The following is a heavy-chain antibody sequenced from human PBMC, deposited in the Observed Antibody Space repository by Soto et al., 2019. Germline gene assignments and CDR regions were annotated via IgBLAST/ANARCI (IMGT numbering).Heavy chain of an antibody. V-gene: IGHV5-51*01. Sequence: PGESRKISCKTSGDSFTADWIGWVRQLPGKGLEWMGVIYPGDSRTRYRPPFQGQVTISADKSISTAYLQRSSLKASDTAMYYCAIRRFSSRDSSPWGEGTMVT. CDR2: IYPGDSRT. J-gene: IGHJ5*02. CDR3: AIRRFSSRDSSP. CDR1: GDSFTADW.